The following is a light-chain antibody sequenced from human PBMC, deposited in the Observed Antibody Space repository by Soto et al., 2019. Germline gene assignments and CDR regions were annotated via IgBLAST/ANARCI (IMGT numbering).Light chain of an antibody. V-gene: IGKV3-15*01. J-gene: IGKJ2*01. CDR2: GAS. Sequence: DIVMTQSPATLSVSPGVRATLSCRASPSVSSNLAWYQQKPGQAPRLLIYGASTRATVIPARFSGSGYGTEFNLTISSLHSEDFAVYYCQQYNNWSMYTFGQGTKLEIK. CDR1: PSVSSN. CDR3: QQYNNWSMYT.